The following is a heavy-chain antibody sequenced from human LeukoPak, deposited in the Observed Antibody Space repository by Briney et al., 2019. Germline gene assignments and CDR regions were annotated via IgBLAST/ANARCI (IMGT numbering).Heavy chain of an antibody. Sequence: GGSLRLSCAPSGFTFRTDWMHWVRAAPGKGLVWVSHINSDGLTTLYADSVKGRFTISRDNAKNTLYLQLNSLRAEDTAVYYCARSGKYAFDYWGQGTLVTVSS. CDR2: INSDGLTT. V-gene: IGHV3-74*01. CDR3: ARSGKYAFDY. D-gene: IGHD1-26*01. J-gene: IGHJ4*02. CDR1: GFTFRTDW.